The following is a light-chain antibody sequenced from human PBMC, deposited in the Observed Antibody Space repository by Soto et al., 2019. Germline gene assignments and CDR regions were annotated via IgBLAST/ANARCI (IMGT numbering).Light chain of an antibody. CDR1: QSITW. J-gene: IGKJ1*01. Sequence: DIQMTQSPSTLSASIGDRVTITCRASQSITWLAWFQQKPGKAPKVLIYKASYLQSGVPSRFSGSGSGTEFTLTIGSLRPDDSATYYCQQYDTYPWTFGQGTKVEI. V-gene: IGKV1-5*03. CDR3: QQYDTYPWT. CDR2: KAS.